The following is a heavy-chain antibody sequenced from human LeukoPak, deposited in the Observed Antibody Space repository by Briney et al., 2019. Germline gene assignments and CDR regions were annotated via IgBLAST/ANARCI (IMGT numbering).Heavy chain of an antibody. CDR1: GFTFSNFA. J-gene: IGHJ4*02. CDR2: ISGSGDST. D-gene: IGHD3-22*01. V-gene: IGHV3-23*01. CDR3: AKDAYYDSSGYLAGGYFDY. Sequence: PGGSLRLSCAASGFTFSNFAMSWVRQAPGKGLEWVSAISGSGDSTYYADSVKGRFTISRDNSKNTLYLQMNSLRAEDTAVYYCAKDAYYDSSGYLAGGYFDYWGQGTLVTVSS.